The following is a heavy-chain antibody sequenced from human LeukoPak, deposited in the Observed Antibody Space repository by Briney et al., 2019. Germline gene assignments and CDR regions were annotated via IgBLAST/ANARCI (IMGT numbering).Heavy chain of an antibody. J-gene: IGHJ4*02. V-gene: IGHV3-30-3*01. D-gene: IGHD2-2*01. CDR2: ISYDGSNK. Sequence: PGRSLRLSCAASGFTFSSYAMHWVRQAPGKGLEWVAVISYDGSNKYYADSVKGRFTISRDNSKNTLYLQMNSLRAEDTAVYYCAKVGYCSSTSCYYFDYWGQGTLVTVSS. CDR3: AKVGYCSSTSCYYFDY. CDR1: GFTFSSYA.